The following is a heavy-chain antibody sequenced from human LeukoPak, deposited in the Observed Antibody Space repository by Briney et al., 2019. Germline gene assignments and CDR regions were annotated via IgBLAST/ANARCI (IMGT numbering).Heavy chain of an antibody. CDR3: ARDASDIVVVPAAVGPFDL. CDR2: ISGNGVST. V-gene: IGHV3-64*02. J-gene: IGHJ4*02. CDR1: GFTFSSYA. Sequence: GGSLRLSCVASGFTFSSYAMYWVRRTPGKGLEYVSVISGNGVSTHYAASVKGRFTISRDNSKHTMYLQMGSLRGEDMAVYYCARDASDIVVVPAAVGPFDLWGQGTLVTVSS. D-gene: IGHD2-2*01.